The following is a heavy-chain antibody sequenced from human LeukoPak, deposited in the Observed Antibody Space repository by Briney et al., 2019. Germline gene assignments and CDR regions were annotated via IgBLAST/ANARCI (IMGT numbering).Heavy chain of an antibody. V-gene: IGHV3-48*03. D-gene: IGHD4-23*01. CDR1: GFFFRSYE. Sequence: GGFLRLSCAASGFFFRSYEMNWVRQAPGKGLEWVSYISSSGTTIYYADSVKGRFTISRDNTNNALYLQMNSLRAEDTAVYYCVRLRDYGGNSDGFDIWGQGTMVTVSS. CDR3: VRLRDYGGNSDGFDI. J-gene: IGHJ3*02. CDR2: ISSSGTTI.